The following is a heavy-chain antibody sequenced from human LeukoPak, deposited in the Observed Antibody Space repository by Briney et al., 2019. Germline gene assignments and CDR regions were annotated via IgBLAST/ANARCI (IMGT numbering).Heavy chain of an antibody. J-gene: IGHJ4*02. Sequence: SQTLSLTCTVSGGSISSGDYYWSWIRQPPGKGLEWIGYIYYSGSTYYNPSLKSRVTISVDTSKNQFSLKLSSVTAADTAVYYCASVITGYSSGWSMYYFDYWGQGTLVTVSS. CDR3: ASVITGYSSGWSMYYFDY. D-gene: IGHD6-19*01. V-gene: IGHV4-30-4*01. CDR2: IYYSGST. CDR1: GGSISSGDYY.